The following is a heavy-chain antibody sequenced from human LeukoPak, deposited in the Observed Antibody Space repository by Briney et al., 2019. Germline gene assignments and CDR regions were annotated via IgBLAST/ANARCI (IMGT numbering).Heavy chain of an antibody. V-gene: IGHV3-33*01. CDR1: RFTLSSYG. CDR3: ARDQTTVSTDLDY. D-gene: IGHD4-17*01. J-gene: IGHJ4*02. CDR2: IWYDGSNK. Sequence: PGRSLRLSCAASRFTLSSYGMHWVRQAPGKGLEWVAVIWYDGSNKYYADSVKGRFTISRDNSKNTLYLQMNSLRAEDTAVYYCARDQTTVSTDLDYWGQGTLVTVSS.